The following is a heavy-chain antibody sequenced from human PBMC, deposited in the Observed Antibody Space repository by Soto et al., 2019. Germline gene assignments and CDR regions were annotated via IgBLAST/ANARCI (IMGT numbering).Heavy chain of an antibody. CDR2: IYYGGST. CDR3: ARYSFGFAY. J-gene: IGHJ4*02. V-gene: IGHV4-30-2*01. Sequence: SETLSLTCSVSGGSISSGGFSWSWIRQPPGKGLEWIGYIYYGGSTYYNPSLKSRVTMSVDRSKNQFSLELGSVTAADTAVYYCARYSFGFAYWGRGTLVTVSS. D-gene: IGHD5-18*01. CDR1: GGSISSGGFS.